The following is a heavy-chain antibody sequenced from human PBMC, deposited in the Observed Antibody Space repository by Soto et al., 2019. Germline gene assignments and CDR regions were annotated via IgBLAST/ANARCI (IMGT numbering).Heavy chain of an antibody. J-gene: IGHJ4*02. Sequence: QVQLQESGPGLVKPSETLSLTCSVSGGSINSYWWSWIRQPAGKGLEWIGRVDSSGTTDYNPSLISRATLSVETSKNQFSLKLSSVTAADTAVYYCARDIGSYAYGEGYWGQGIQVTVSS. CDR1: GGSINSYW. V-gene: IGHV4-4*07. CDR3: ARDIGSYAYGEGY. D-gene: IGHD3-10*01. CDR2: VDSSGTT.